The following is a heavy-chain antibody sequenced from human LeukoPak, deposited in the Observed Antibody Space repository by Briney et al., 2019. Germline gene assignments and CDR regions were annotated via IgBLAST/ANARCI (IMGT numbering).Heavy chain of an antibody. D-gene: IGHD2-21*02. V-gene: IGHV3-30*04. CDR1: GFTFSSYA. Sequence: GRSLRLSCAASGFTFSSYAMHWVRQAPGKGLEWVAVISYDGSNKYYADSVKGRFTFSRDNSKNTLYLQMNSLRAEDTAVYYCARGTHIVVVTGGFDYWGQGTLVTVSS. J-gene: IGHJ4*02. CDR3: ARGTHIVVVTGGFDY. CDR2: ISYDGSNK.